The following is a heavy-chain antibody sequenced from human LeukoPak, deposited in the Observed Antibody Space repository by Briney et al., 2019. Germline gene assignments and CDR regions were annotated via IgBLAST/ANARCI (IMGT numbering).Heavy chain of an antibody. Sequence: ASVKVSCKASGYTFTGYYMHWVRQAPGQGLEWMGWINPNSGGTNYAQKFQGRVTMTRGTSISTAYMELSRLRSDDTAVYYCARVPYYDSSGRPGGYFDYWGQGTLVTVSS. CDR2: INPNSGGT. J-gene: IGHJ4*02. V-gene: IGHV1-2*02. CDR3: ARVPYYDSSGRPGGYFDY. D-gene: IGHD3-22*01. CDR1: GYTFTGYY.